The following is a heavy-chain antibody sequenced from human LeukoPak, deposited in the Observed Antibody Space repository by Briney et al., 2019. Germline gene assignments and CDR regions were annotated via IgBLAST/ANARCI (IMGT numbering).Heavy chain of an antibody. CDR2: ISYSGST. V-gene: IGHV4-59*01. J-gene: IGHJ4*02. D-gene: IGHD3-16*01. CDR1: GDSISSYH. Sequence: PSETLTLTCTVSGDSISSYHWSWIRQPPGKGLEWIGYISYSGSTNYNPSLKSRVTISVDTSKNQFSLKLSSVTAADTAVYYCARVGRGDHTWGSYYFDHWGQGTLVTDSS. CDR3: ARVGRGDHTWGSYYFDH.